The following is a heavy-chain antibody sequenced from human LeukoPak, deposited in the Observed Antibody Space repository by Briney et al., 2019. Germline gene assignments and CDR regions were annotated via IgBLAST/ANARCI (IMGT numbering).Heavy chain of an antibody. CDR1: GYSISSGYY. CDR2: IYHSGST. D-gene: IGHD3-22*01. J-gene: IGHJ6*03. V-gene: IGHV4-38-2*01. Sequence: SETLSLTCGVSGYSISSGYYWGWIRPPPGKGLEWIGSIYHSGSTYYNPSLKSRVTISVDTSKNQFSLKLSSVTAADTAVYYCARHISGYYNYYYYYYMDVWGKGTTVTVSS. CDR3: ARHISGYYNYYYYYYMDV.